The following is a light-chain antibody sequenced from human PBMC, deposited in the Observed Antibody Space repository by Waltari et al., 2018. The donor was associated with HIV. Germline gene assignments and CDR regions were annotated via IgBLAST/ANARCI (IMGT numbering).Light chain of an antibody. V-gene: IGKV3-11*01. J-gene: IGKJ4*01. CDR2: DAS. Sequence: EIVLTQSPATLSLSPGEGATLSCRASQSVSNYLAWSQQKTGQAPRLLIYDASNRASGIAARFSGSGSGTDFTLTISTLEPEDFATYYCQQRSDWPLTFGGGTKVEIK. CDR1: QSVSNY. CDR3: QQRSDWPLT.